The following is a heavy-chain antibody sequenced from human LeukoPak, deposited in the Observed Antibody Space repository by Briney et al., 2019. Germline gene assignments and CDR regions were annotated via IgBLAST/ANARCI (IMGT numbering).Heavy chain of an antibody. D-gene: IGHD3-10*01. V-gene: IGHV1-46*01. J-gene: IGHJ4*02. CDR3: AMVRGVNTPYYFDY. Sequence: ASVKVSCKASGYTFTNYYMVWVRQAPGQGLEWMGIINPSSGTTNYAQKFQGRVTMTTDTSTSTAYMELRSLRSDDTAVYYCAMVRGVNTPYYFDYWGQGTLVTVSS. CDR1: GYTFTNYY. CDR2: INPSSGTT.